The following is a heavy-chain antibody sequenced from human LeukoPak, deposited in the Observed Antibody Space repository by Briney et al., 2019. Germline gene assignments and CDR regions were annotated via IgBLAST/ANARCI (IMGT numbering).Heavy chain of an antibody. CDR3: ARGQTNYNHWFDS. CDR2: ISGSSDVI. J-gene: IGHJ5*01. V-gene: IGHV3-48*02. Sequence: GGSLRLSCAASGFTVSSYGMNWVRQAPGKGLEWISYISGSSDVIHYADSVKGRFTISRDNAEKSVFLQMNSLRDEDTAVYYCARGQTNYNHWFDSWAQGTLVIVSS. D-gene: IGHD4/OR15-4a*01. CDR1: GFTVSSYG.